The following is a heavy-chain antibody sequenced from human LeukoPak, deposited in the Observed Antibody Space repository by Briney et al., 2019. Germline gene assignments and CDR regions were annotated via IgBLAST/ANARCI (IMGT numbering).Heavy chain of an antibody. J-gene: IGHJ5*02. CDR3: ARVTSQYDFWSGYHLNWFDP. CDR1: GGSMNQYY. Sequence: SETLSLTCTVSGGSMNQYYWSWIRQPAGKGLEWIGRIYSTGTTYYKPSLKSRVTMSVDTSHNQFFLKLSSVTAADTAVYYCARVTSQYDFWSGYHLNWFDPWGQGTLVTVSS. V-gene: IGHV4-4*07. CDR2: IYSTGTT. D-gene: IGHD3-3*01.